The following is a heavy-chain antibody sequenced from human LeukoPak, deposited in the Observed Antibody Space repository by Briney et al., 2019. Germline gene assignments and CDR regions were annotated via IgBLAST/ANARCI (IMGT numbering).Heavy chain of an antibody. V-gene: IGHV3-30-3*01. CDR3: ARGSYP. CDR1: GFTFSSYA. CDR2: IPYDGSNK. Sequence: GGSLRLSCAASGFTFSSYAMHWVRQAPGKGLEWVAVIPYDGSNKYYADSVKGRFTISRDNSKNTLYLQMNSLRAEDTAVYYCARGSYPWGQGTLVTVSS. J-gene: IGHJ4*02.